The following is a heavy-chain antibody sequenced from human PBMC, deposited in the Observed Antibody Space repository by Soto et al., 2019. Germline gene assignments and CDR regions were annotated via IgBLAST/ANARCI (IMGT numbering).Heavy chain of an antibody. D-gene: IGHD3-9*01. J-gene: IGHJ6*02. V-gene: IGHV3-15*01. CDR3: TTANYYIFTGYYLRSYYYYGMDV. Sequence: GGSLRLSCAASGFTFSNAWMSWVRQAPGKGLEWAGRIKSKTDGGTTDYAAPVKGRFTISRDDSKNALYHQMNSPKTEDTAVDYCTTANYYIFTGYYLRSYYYYGMDVLGQGTTVTVSS. CDR2: IKSKTDGGTT. CDR1: GFTFSNAW.